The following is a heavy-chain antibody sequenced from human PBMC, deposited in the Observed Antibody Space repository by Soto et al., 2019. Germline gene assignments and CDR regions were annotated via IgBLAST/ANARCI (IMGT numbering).Heavy chain of an antibody. Sequence: PSETRSRTCTLSGGSVSSGRYYWNRIRQPPGKGLEWIGSHYYNGRTNYNPSLKSRVTLSADTSKNHFSLKLNSVTAADTAVYSCARGGAYCGGDCSPHYLGYWGHGTLVTVCS. V-gene: IGHV4-61*03. CDR1: GGSVSSGRYY. CDR3: ARGGAYCGGDCSPHYLGY. CDR2: HYYNGRT. J-gene: IGHJ4*01. D-gene: IGHD2-21*02.